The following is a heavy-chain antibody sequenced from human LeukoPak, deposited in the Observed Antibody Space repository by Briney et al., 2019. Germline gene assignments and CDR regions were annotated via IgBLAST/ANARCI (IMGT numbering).Heavy chain of an antibody. CDR1: GSTFSSYW. D-gene: IGHD6-19*01. V-gene: IGHV3-74*01. Sequence: PGGSLRLSCAASGSTFSSYWMHWVRQAPGKGLVWVSRINSDGSSTSYADSVKGRFTISRDNAKNTLYLQMNSLRAEDTAVYYCARGKAGVAGIPYYYYMDVWGKGTTVTVSS. CDR2: INSDGSST. CDR3: ARGKAGVAGIPYYYYMDV. J-gene: IGHJ6*03.